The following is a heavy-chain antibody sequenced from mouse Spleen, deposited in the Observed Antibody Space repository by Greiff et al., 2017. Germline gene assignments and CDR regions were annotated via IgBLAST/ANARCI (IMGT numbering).Heavy chain of an antibody. Sequence: EVNVVESEGGLVQPGSSMKLSCTASGFTFSDYYMAWVRQVPEKGLEWVTTINYDGSSTYYLDSLKSRFIISRDNVKNILYLQMSSLKSEDTATYYCARVPWDWYFDVWGTGTTVTVSS. CDR3: ARVPWDWYFDV. CDR2: INYDGSST. V-gene: IGHV5-16*01. CDR1: GFTFSDYY. D-gene: IGHD4-1*01. J-gene: IGHJ1*03.